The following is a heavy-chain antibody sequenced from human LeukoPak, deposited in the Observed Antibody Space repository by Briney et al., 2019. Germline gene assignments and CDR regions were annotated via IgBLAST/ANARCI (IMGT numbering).Heavy chain of an antibody. CDR2: IYYSGST. CDR1: GFTVSSSY. V-gene: IGHV4-39*01. Sequence: GSLRLSCTGSGFTVSSSYMSWVRQPPGKGLEWIGSIYYSGSTYYNPSLKSRVTISVDTSKNQFSLKLSSVTAADTAVYYCARLGGIGDYFDYWGQGTLVTVSS. D-gene: IGHD3-16*01. CDR3: ARLGGIGDYFDY. J-gene: IGHJ4*02.